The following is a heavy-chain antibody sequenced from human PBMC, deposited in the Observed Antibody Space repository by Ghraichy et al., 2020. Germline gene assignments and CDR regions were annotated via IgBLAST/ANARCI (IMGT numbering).Heavy chain of an antibody. D-gene: IGHD3-16*01. CDR1: GFTFNYFG. V-gene: IGHV3-23*01. CDR2: ISGGGVSS. J-gene: IGHJ6*03. CDR3: AKGGSRDNDGYYRYYMGD. Sequence: GGSLRLSCAASGFTFNYFGMSWVRQAPGKGPEWVSSISGGGVSSHYSNSTRGRFTISRDNSRNALYLQMNSLRAEDTAKYYCAKGGSRDNDGYYRYYMGDWGKGTTVTVSS.